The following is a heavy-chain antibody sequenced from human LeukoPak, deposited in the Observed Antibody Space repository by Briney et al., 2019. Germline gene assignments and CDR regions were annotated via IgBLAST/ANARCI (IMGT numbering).Heavy chain of an antibody. CDR2: IIHILGIA. Sequence: SVTVSCQASGGTFSRYTISWVRQAPGQGLEWMGRIIHILGIANYAQKFQGRVTITADKSTSTGYMELSSLRSEDTAVYYCAIEGGIAVAGRSYWGQGTLVTVSS. CDR3: AIEGGIAVAGRSY. D-gene: IGHD6-19*01. V-gene: IGHV1-69*02. J-gene: IGHJ4*02. CDR1: GGTFSRYT.